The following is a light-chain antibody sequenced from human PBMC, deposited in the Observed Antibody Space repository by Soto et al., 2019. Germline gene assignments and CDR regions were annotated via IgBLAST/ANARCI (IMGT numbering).Light chain of an antibody. CDR2: KAS. CDR1: QTISSW. V-gene: IGKV1-5*03. Sequence: DIQMTQSPSTLSASVGDRVTITCRASQTISSWLAWYQQKPGKAPKLLIYKASTLKSGVPSRFSGSGSGTEFTLTISSLQPEDVATYYCQQYDDLPITFGQGTRLEI. J-gene: IGKJ5*01. CDR3: QQYDDLPIT.